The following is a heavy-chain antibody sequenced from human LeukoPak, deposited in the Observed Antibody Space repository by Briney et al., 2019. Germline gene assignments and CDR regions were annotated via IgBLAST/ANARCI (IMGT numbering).Heavy chain of an antibody. D-gene: IGHD3-22*01. CDR2: IKWNGGST. J-gene: IGHJ4*02. Sequence: GGSLRLSCAASGFTFDDYGMSWVRAAPGKGMEWVSGIKWNGGSTSYADSVKGRFTISRDNAKNSLYLQMNSLRAEDTALYHCARTSRYYDSSGYYHYYFDYWGQGTLVTVSS. V-gene: IGHV3-20*01. CDR1: GFTFDDYG. CDR3: ARTSRYYDSSGYYHYYFDY.